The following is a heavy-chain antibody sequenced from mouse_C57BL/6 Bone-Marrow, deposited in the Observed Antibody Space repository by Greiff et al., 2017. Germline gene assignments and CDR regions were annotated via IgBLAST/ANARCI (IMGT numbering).Heavy chain of an antibody. CDR3: TASSGYVVLDY. V-gene: IGHV6-3*01. D-gene: IGHD3-2*02. CDR2: IRLKSDNYAT. CDR1: GFTFSNYW. Sequence: EVQGVESGGGLVQPGGSMKLSCVASGFTFSNYWMNWVRQSPEKGLEWVAQIRLKSDNYATHYAESVKGRFTISRDDSKSSVYLQMNNVRAEDTGMYYCTASSGYVVLDYWGQGTTLTVSS. J-gene: IGHJ2*01.